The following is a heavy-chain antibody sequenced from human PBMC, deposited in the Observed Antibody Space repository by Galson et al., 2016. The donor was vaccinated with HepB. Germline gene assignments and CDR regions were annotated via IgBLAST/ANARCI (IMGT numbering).Heavy chain of an antibody. J-gene: IGHJ4*02. V-gene: IGHV3-23*01. D-gene: IGHD5-18*01. CDR1: GFTFSTHA. CDR3: ATSNSYGYVH. Sequence: LRLSCAASGFTFSTHAMSWVRQAPGKGLEWVSATSGTGDRRDYADSVKGRFTISRDNLKNTVHLQMDSLRAEDTALYYCATSNSYGYVHWGQGALVTVSS. CDR2: TSGTGDRR.